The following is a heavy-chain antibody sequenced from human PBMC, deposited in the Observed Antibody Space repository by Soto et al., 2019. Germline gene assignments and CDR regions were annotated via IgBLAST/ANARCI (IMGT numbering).Heavy chain of an antibody. Sequence: GGSLRLSCAASGFTFSSYSMNWVRQAPGKGLEWVSSISSSSSYIYYADSVKGRFTISRDNPKNSLYLQMNSLRAEDTAVYYCARGRGQLWPQAYYYYYGMDVWGQGTTVTVSS. D-gene: IGHD5-18*01. CDR1: GFTFSSYS. CDR3: ARGRGQLWPQAYYYYYGMDV. J-gene: IGHJ6*02. CDR2: ISSSSSYI. V-gene: IGHV3-21*01.